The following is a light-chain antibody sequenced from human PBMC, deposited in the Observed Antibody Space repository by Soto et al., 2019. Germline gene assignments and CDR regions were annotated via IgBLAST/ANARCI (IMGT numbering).Light chain of an antibody. CDR3: CSYAGSSTLYV. Sequence: QSAPTQPPSVSGSPGQSVTISCTGTSSDVGHYSYVSWYQQHPGKGPQLVIYDVTKRPSGVPDRFSGSKSGNTASLTISGLQAEDEADYYCCSYAGSSTLYVFGTGTKVTVL. V-gene: IGLV2-11*01. CDR2: DVT. CDR1: SSDVGHYSY. J-gene: IGLJ1*01.